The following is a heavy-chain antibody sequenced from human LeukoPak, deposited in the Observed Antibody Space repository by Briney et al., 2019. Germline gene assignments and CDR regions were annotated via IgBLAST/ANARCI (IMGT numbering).Heavy chain of an antibody. D-gene: IGHD3-22*01. CDR1: GGTSNSHA. CDR2: IISNLGTT. V-gene: IGHV1-69*04. J-gene: IGHJ4*02. CDR3: ATTNDGGGYQWGDFFDY. Sequence: GASVKVSCEASGGTSNSHAISWVRQAPGQGLEWMGRIISNLGTTNRAQKFQDRVTLTADKSTNTAYMELTSLTSDDTAIYYCATTNDGGGYQWGDFFDYWGQGTLVTVSS.